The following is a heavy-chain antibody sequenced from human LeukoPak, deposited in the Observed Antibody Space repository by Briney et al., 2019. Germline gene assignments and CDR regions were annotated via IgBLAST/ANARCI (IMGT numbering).Heavy chain of an antibody. CDR1: GGTFSSYA. V-gene: IGHV1-69*01. Sequence: SVKVSCKASGGTFSSYAISWVRQAPGQGLEWMGGIIPIFGTANYAQKFQGRVTITADESTSTAYMELSSLRSEDTAVYYCARVGAQLLWFGEFLYWGQGTLVTVSS. CDR3: ARVGAQLLWFGEFLY. J-gene: IGHJ4*02. D-gene: IGHD3-10*01. CDR2: IIPIFGTA.